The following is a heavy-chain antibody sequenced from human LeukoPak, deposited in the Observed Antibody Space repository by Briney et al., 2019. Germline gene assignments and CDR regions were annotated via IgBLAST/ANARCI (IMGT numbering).Heavy chain of an antibody. J-gene: IGHJ6*03. D-gene: IGHD6-19*01. CDR3: ARDLPLAVAGYMDV. Sequence: SVKVSCKASGGTFSSYAISWVRQAPGQGLEWMGGIIPIFGTANYAQKFQGRVTMTTDTSTSTAYMELRSLRSDDTAVYYCARDLPLAVAGYMDVWGKGTTVTVSS. CDR2: IIPIFGTA. V-gene: IGHV1-69*05. CDR1: GGTFSSYA.